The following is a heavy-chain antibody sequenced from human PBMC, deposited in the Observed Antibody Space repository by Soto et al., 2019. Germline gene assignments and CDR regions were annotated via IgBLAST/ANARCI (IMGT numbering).Heavy chain of an antibody. V-gene: IGHV3-30-3*01. CDR1: GFTFSSYA. Sequence: PGGSLRLSCAASGFTFSSYAMHWFRQAPGKGLEWVAVISYDGSNKYYADSVKGRFTISRDNSKNTLYLQMNSLRAEDTAVYYCARGRGHRSSGYYYYGMDVWGQGTTVTVSS. CDR2: ISYDGSNK. CDR3: ARGRGHRSSGYYYYGMDV. D-gene: IGHD1-26*01. J-gene: IGHJ6*02.